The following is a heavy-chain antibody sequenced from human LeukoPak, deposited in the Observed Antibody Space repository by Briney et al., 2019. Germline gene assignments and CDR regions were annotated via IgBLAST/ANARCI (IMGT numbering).Heavy chain of an antibody. CDR1: GGSISSYY. J-gene: IGHJ3*02. CDR2: IYYSGST. V-gene: IGHV4-59*01. CDR3: ARAAHDYGNAFDI. D-gene: IGHD4-17*01. Sequence: SETLSLTCTVSGGSISSYYWSWIRQPPGKGLQWIGYIYYSGSTNYNPSLKSRVTISVDTSKNQFSLKLSSVTAADTAVYYCARAAHDYGNAFDIWGQGTMVTVSS.